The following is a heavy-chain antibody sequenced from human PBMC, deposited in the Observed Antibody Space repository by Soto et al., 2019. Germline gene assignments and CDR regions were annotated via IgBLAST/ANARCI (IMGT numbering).Heavy chain of an antibody. CDR3: AKDRLGKRRGYYFDY. D-gene: IGHD5-12*01. V-gene: IGHV3-23*01. J-gene: IGHJ4*02. CDR1: GFTFSSYA. CDR2: ISGSGGST. Sequence: GGSLRLSCAASGFTFSSYAMSWVRQAPGKGLEWVSAISGSGGSTYYADSGKGRFTISRDNSKNTLYLQMNSLRAEDTAVYYCAKDRLGKRRGYYFDYWGQGTLVTVSS.